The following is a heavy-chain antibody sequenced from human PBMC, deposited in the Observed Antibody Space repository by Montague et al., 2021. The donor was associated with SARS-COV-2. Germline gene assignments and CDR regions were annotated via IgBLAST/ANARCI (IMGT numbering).Heavy chain of an antibody. D-gene: IGHD4-11*01. CDR1: GFTFGKYA. Sequence: SLRLSCAASGFTFGKYAMSWVRQVPGKGLEWVSVIYAGESSTSYADSVXGRFTISRDNSTNLVFLQMNSLRAEDTAVYYCAKDGDFYSNFKSAGLDVWGQGTTVTVSS. V-gene: IGHV3-23*03. CDR2: IYAGESST. CDR3: AKDGDFYSNFKSAGLDV. J-gene: IGHJ6*02.